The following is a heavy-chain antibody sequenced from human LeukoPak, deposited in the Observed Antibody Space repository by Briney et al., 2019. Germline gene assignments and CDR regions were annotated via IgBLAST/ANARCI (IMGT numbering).Heavy chain of an antibody. D-gene: IGHD3-10*01. CDR2: ISYDGSNK. V-gene: IGHV3-30*04. Sequence: SGGSLRLSCAASGFTFSSYAMHWVRQAPGKGLEWVAVISYDGSNKYYADSVKGRFTISRDNSKNTLYLQMNSLRAEDTAVYYCARDRGPNWFDPWGQGTLVTVSS. J-gene: IGHJ5*02. CDR3: ARDRGPNWFDP. CDR1: GFTFSSYA.